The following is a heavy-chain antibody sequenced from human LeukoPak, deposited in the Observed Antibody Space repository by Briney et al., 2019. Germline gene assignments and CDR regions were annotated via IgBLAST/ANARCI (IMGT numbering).Heavy chain of an antibody. CDR1: GGSLSSYY. CDR3: ATDGTLGYCSGGSCSYYFDY. D-gene: IGHD2-15*01. Sequence: SETLSLTCVVSGGSLSSYYWGWIRQPPGKGLEWIGSIYYSGSTYYNPSLKSRVTISVDTSKNQFSLKLSSVTAADTAVYYCATDGTLGYCSGGSCSYYFDYWGQGTLVTVSS. CDR2: IYYSGST. J-gene: IGHJ4*02. V-gene: IGHV4-39*01.